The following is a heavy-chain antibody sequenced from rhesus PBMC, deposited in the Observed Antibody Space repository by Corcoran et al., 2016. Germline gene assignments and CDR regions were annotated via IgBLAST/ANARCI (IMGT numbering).Heavy chain of an antibody. CDR3: ASEDGGIAAAGY. J-gene: IGHJ4*01. CDR1: GGSISSSY. V-gene: IGHV4-169*02. D-gene: IGHD6-25*01. Sequence: QLQLQESGPGLVKPSETLSVTCAVSGGSISSSYWSWIRQAPGKGLELIGYIYGSGSSTNYNPSLKSRVTLSVDTSKNQLSLKLSSVTAADTAVYYCASEDGGIAAAGYWGQGVLVTVSS. CDR2: IYGSGSST.